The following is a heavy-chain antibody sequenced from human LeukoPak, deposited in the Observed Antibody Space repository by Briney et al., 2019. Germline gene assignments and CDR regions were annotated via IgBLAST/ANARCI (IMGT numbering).Heavy chain of an antibody. V-gene: IGHV4-31*03. Sequence: SETLSLTCTVSGGSISSGGYYWSWIRQHPGKGLEWIGYIYYSGSTYYNPSLKSRVTISVDTSKNQFSLKLSSVTAADTAVYYCARTQLERLRGHYYYGMDVWGQGTTVTVSS. J-gene: IGHJ6*02. D-gene: IGHD1-1*01. CDR1: GGSISSGGYY. CDR2: IYYSGST. CDR3: ARTQLERLRGHYYYGMDV.